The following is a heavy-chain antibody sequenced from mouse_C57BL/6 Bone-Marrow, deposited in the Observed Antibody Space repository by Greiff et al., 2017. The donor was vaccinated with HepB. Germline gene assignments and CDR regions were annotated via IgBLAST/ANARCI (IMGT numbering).Heavy chain of an antibody. CDR2: INPNNGGT. V-gene: IGHV1-18*01. J-gene: IGHJ1*03. Sequence: VQLKESGPELVKPGASVKIPCKASGYTFTDYNMDWVKQSHGKSLEWIGDINPNNGGTIYNQKFKGKATLTVDKSSSTAYMERRSLTSEDTAVYYCARPPMRLRRRPRWDFDVWGTGTTVTVSS. CDR1: GYTFTDYN. D-gene: IGHD2-4*01. CDR3: ARPPMRLRRRPRWDFDV.